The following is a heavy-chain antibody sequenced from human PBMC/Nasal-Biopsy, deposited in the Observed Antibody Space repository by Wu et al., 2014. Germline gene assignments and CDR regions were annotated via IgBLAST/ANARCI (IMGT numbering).Heavy chain of an antibody. CDR2: IYYTGRT. Sequence: TLSLTCTVSGGSFSSGGYYWNWIRLSPGKGLEWIGAIYYTGRTRYNPSLRGRVTLAVDTSNRQFSLAVNSVTAADTAIYFCVRERWTWYYMDVWGRRDHGHRLL. CDR3: VRERWTWYYMDV. V-gene: IGHV4-61*08. J-gene: IGHJ6*03. CDR1: GGSFSSGGYY. D-gene: IGHD2-15*01.